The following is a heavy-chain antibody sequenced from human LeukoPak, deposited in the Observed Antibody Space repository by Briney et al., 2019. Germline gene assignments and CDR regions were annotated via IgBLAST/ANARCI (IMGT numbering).Heavy chain of an antibody. V-gene: IGHV3-30*04. D-gene: IGHD2-2*01. Sequence: GRSLRLSGAASGFTFSSFAVHWVRQAPGKGLDWVAVISYDGSNTYYADSVKGRFTISRDNSKNTLSLQMNSLRAEDTAVYYCARGYIIPAANPDYWGQGTLVTVSS. CDR2: ISYDGSNT. CDR1: GFTFSSFA. CDR3: ARGYIIPAANPDY. J-gene: IGHJ4*02.